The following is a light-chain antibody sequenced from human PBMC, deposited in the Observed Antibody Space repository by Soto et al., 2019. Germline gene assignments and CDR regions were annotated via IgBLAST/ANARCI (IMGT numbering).Light chain of an antibody. CDR2: GAS. J-gene: IGKJ4*01. CDR1: QSIRSY. CDR3: QQSYSTPLT. V-gene: IGKV1-39*01. Sequence: DTQMTQSPPSLSASVGDRVTITCRASQSIRSYLNWYQQKPGKAPKLLISGASNLQSGVPSRFSGSGSGTDFTLTISSLQPEDFATYYCQQSYSTPLTFGGGTKVEIK.